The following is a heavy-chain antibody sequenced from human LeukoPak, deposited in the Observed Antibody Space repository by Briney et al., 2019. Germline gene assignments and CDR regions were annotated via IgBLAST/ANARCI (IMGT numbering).Heavy chain of an antibody. V-gene: IGHV4-30-2*01. D-gene: IGHD2-2*01. J-gene: IGHJ4*02. CDR3: ARGDCITTSCFNPYYFDY. CDR2: IYQGGST. Sequence: PSETLSLTCAVSGGSISSGGYSWSWTRQPPGKGLGWIGYIYQGGSTYYNPSLKSRVTISVDRSKNQFSLKLNSVTAADTAVYYCARGDCITTSCFNPYYFDYWGQGTLVTVSS. CDR1: GGSISSGGYS.